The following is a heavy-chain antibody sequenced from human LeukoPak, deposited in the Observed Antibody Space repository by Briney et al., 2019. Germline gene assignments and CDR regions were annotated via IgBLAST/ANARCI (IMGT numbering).Heavy chain of an antibody. J-gene: IGHJ4*02. Sequence: QPGRSLRLSCAASGFIFSGSSMHWVRQAPGKGLEWVSFIRFDATNKYYADSVKGRFTISRDNSNNTLYLQLNNVRTEDTATYFCAKEQYPGYFDYWGQGTLVTVSS. V-gene: IGHV3-30*02. CDR3: AKEQYPGYFDY. CDR1: GFIFSGSS. D-gene: IGHD1-14*01. CDR2: IRFDATNK.